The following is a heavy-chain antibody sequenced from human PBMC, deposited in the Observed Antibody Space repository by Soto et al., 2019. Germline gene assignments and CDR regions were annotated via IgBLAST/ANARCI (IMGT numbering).Heavy chain of an antibody. J-gene: IGHJ4*02. D-gene: IGHD2-2*01. CDR1: GGTFSSYA. CDR3: AHRYCISTSCRDY. CDR2: IIPILGTA. Sequence: SVKVSCKASGGTFSSYAISWVRQAPGQGLEWMGGIIPILGTANYAQKFQGRVTITADESTSTAYMELSSLRSEDTAVYCCAHRYCISTSCRDYWGQGTLLTVSS. V-gene: IGHV1-69*13.